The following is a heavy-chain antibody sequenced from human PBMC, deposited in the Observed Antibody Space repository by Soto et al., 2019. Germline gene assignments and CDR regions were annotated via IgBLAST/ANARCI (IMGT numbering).Heavy chain of an antibody. V-gene: IGHV1-3*01. CDR1: GYTFPNYA. CDR3: ARGYCSTTSCQYYPDY. D-gene: IGHD2-2*01. CDR2: INAGNGDT. J-gene: IGHJ4*02. Sequence: ASVKVSCKASGYTFPNYAIHWVRQAPGQRLEWMGWINAGNGDTLYSHKFQGRVTITSDTSASTAYMELSSLRSEDTAVYYCARGYCSTTSCQYYPDYWGQGTLVTVSS.